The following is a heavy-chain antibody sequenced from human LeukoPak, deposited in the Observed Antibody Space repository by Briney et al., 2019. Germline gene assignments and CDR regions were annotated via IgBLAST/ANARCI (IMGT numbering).Heavy chain of an antibody. CDR3: ATQGIRSGWYLNWFDP. CDR1: GGSISSSSYY. D-gene: IGHD6-19*01. Sequence: PSETLSLTCTVSGGSISSSSYYWGWIRQPPGKGLEWIGSIYYSGSTYYNPSLKSRVTISLDTSKNQFSLKLSSVTAADTAVYYCATQGIRSGWYLNWFDPWGQGTLVTVSS. J-gene: IGHJ5*02. CDR2: IYYSGST. V-gene: IGHV4-39*01.